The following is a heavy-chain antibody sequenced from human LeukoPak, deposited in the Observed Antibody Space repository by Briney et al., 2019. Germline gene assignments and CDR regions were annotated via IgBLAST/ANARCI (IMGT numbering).Heavy chain of an antibody. Sequence: SETLSLTCTVSGGSISSNYWSWIRQPPGKTLEYIGYIYYSGNTNYNPSFKSRVTISIDTSKKQFSLKLSSVTAADTAVYYCATSPSYCSGGSCYSVWGQGTLVTVSS. CDR2: IYYSGNT. J-gene: IGHJ4*02. V-gene: IGHV4-59*08. D-gene: IGHD2-15*01. CDR1: GGSISSNY. CDR3: ATSPSYCSGGSCYSV.